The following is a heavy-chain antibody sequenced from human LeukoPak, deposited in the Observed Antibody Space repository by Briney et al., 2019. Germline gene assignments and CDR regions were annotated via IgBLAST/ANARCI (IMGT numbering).Heavy chain of an antibody. Sequence: GGSLRLSCGASGFTFSSYWMHWVRQAPGKGLEWVAVISYDGSNKYYADSVKGRFTISRDNSKNTLYLQMNSLRAEDTAVYYCAKGRGYYFDYWGQGTLVTVSS. J-gene: IGHJ4*02. V-gene: IGHV3-30*18. CDR3: AKGRGYYFDY. CDR1: GFTFSSYW. CDR2: ISYDGSNK.